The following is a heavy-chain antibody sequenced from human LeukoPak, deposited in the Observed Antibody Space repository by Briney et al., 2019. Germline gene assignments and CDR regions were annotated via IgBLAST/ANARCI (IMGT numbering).Heavy chain of an antibody. CDR2: IIPILGIA. CDR3: ARARGYSGYHPIDY. V-gene: IGHV1-69*04. CDR1: GGTFSSYA. D-gene: IGHD5-12*01. Sequence: SVKVSCKASGGTFSSYAISWVRQAPGQGPEWMGRIIPILGIANYAQKFQGRVTITADKSTSTAYMELSSLRSEDTAVYYCARARGYSGYHPIDYWGQGTLVTVSS. J-gene: IGHJ4*02.